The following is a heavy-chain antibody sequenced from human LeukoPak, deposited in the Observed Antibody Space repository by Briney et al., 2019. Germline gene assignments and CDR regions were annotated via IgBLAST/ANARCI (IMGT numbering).Heavy chain of an antibody. J-gene: IGHJ4*02. V-gene: IGHV3-64*01. CDR3: ARDYYDSSGYYCFGY. CDR1: GFTFSSYA. D-gene: IGHD3-22*01. Sequence: GGSLRLSCAASGFTFSSYAMHWVRQAPGKGLEYVSAISSNGGSTYYANSVKGRFTTSRDNSKNTLYLQMGSLRAEDMAVYYCARDYYDSSGYYCFGYWGQGTLVTVSS. CDR2: ISSNGGST.